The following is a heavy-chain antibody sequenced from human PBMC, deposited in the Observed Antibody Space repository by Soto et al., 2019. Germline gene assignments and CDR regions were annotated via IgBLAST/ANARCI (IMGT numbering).Heavy chain of an antibody. D-gene: IGHD5-12*01. CDR2: INYNGGRV. Sequence: EVRLVESGGGFVQPGRSLRLSCTVSGFTFDEHSMHWVRQAPGKGLEWVSGINYNGGRVAYVDSVRGRFTIARDNANNSLFLQRNSLRPEDTGLYFCSKGRPRYSGLDTDFDAWGQGTPVTVS. CDR3: SKGRPRYSGLDTDFDA. J-gene: IGHJ4*02. CDR1: GFTFDEHS. V-gene: IGHV3-9*01.